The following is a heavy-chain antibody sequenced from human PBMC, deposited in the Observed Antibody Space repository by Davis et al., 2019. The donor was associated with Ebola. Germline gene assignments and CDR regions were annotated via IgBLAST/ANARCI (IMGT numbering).Heavy chain of an antibody. J-gene: IGHJ3*01. CDR1: GFTLSSHA. D-gene: IGHD1-26*01. CDR3: AKDTSNIWFDV. CDR2: ISGSGGNT. V-gene: IGHV3-23*01. Sequence: GESLKISCAASGFTLSSHAMNWVRQAPGKGLEWVSGISGSGGNTYYADAVKGRFAISRDSSKNTLYLQMNSLRAEDTAIYYCAKDTSNIWFDVWGQGTMVTVSS.